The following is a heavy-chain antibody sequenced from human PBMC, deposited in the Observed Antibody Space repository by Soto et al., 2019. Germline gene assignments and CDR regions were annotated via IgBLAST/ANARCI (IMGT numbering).Heavy chain of an antibody. Sequence: QVQLVESGGGVVQPGRSLRLSCAASGVTFSSYAMHWVRQAPGKGLEWVAVIWSDGSKKYYGDSVKGRFTISRDNSKKTLYLQMNSLKVEDTAVYYCARDEEPWGQGTLVIVSS. CDR1: GVTFSSYA. J-gene: IGHJ5*02. V-gene: IGHV3-33*01. CDR3: ARDEEP. CDR2: IWSDGSKK.